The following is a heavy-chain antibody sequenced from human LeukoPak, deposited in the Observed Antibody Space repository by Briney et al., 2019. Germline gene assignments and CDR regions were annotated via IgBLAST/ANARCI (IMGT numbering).Heavy chain of an antibody. D-gene: IGHD4-17*01. V-gene: IGHV4-61*02. J-gene: IGHJ3*02. CDR1: GGSISSGSYY. Sequence: SETLSLTCTVSGGSISSGSYYWRWLRQPAGKGLEWIGRIYTSGSTNYNPSHKSRVTISVDTSKNQFSLKLSSVTAADTAVYYCARDRDYGDYVEAFDIWGQGTMVTVSS. CDR3: ARDRDYGDYVEAFDI. CDR2: IYTSGST.